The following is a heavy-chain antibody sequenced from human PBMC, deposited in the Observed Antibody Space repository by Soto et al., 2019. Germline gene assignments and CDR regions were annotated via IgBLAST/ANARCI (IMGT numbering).Heavy chain of an antibody. Sequence: GGSLRLSCAASGFTFSDYYMSWIRQAPGKGLEWVSYISSSGSTIYYADSVKGRFTISRDNAKNSLYLQMNSLRAEDTAVYYCASDRDSCRDGYNCYYYYGMDVWGQGTTVTVSS. CDR3: ASDRDSCRDGYNCYYYYGMDV. V-gene: IGHV3-11*01. D-gene: IGHD5-12*01. J-gene: IGHJ6*02. CDR2: ISSSGSTI. CDR1: GFTFSDYY.